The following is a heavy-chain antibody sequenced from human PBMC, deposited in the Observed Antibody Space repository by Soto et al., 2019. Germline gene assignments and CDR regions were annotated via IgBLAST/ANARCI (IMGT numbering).Heavy chain of an antibody. CDR1: VYTFTGYY. D-gene: IGHD2-15*01. J-gene: IGHJ4*02. Sequence: QVQLVQSGAEVKKPGASVKVSCKASVYTFTGYYMHWVRQAPGQGLEWMGWINPNSGGTNYAQKFQGWVTMTRDTSISTAYMELSRLRSDDTAVYYCARGPTIYCSGGSCYPIDYWGQGTLVTVSS. V-gene: IGHV1-2*04. CDR3: ARGPTIYCSGGSCYPIDY. CDR2: INPNSGGT.